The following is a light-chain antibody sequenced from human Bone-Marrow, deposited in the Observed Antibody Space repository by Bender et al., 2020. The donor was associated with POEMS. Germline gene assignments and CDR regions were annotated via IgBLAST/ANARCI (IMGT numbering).Light chain of an antibody. CDR3: QAWDTYSVI. J-gene: IGLJ2*01. CDR2: QDT. V-gene: IGLV3-1*01. CDR1: DLGDKY. Sequence: SYEVTQPPSVSVSPGQTASITCSGDDLGDKYVAWYQQKPGQSPVLVIYQDTKRPSGSPERFSDSNSGNKATLTISGTQAMDEADYYCQAWDTYSVIFGGGTKLTVL.